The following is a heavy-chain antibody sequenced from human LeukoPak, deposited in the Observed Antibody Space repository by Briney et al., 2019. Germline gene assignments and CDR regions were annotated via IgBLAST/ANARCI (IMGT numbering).Heavy chain of an antibody. CDR1: GFIFSNYA. J-gene: IGHJ5*02. CDR2: ISFDGSNI. Sequence: AGGSLRLSCAASGFIFSNYAMHWVRQAPGKGLDWVAVISFDGSNIYYADSAKGRFTISRDNSKNTLYLQMNSLRAEDTAVYYCAKAYGFDPWGQGTLVTVSS. V-gene: IGHV3-30*04. CDR3: AKAYGFDP.